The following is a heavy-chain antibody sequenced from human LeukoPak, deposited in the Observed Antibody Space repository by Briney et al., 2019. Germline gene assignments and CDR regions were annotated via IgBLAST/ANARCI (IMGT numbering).Heavy chain of an antibody. J-gene: IGHJ6*02. Sequence: GGALRLFCAASGFTFSSSSMNWVRQAPGKGLEWVSYISSSSSTVYYADSVKDRFTISRDNAKNSLYLQMNSLRDEDTAVYYCATPLDVWGQGTTVTVSS. CDR2: ISSSSSTV. V-gene: IGHV3-48*02. CDR3: ATPLDV. CDR1: GFTFSSSS.